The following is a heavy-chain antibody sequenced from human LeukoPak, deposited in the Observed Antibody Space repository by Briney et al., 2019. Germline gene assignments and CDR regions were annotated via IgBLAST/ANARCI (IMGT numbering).Heavy chain of an antibody. D-gene: IGHD3-10*01. CDR1: GFTFSSYA. Sequence: GGSLRLSCAASGFTFSSYAMSWVRQAPGKGLEWVSAISGGGGSTYYADSVKGRFTISRDNSKNTLYLQMNSLRAEDTAVYYCAKDQYGPPTMVRGVISDYWGQGTLVTVSS. CDR3: AKDQYGPPTMVRGVISDY. CDR2: ISGGGGST. V-gene: IGHV3-23*01. J-gene: IGHJ4*02.